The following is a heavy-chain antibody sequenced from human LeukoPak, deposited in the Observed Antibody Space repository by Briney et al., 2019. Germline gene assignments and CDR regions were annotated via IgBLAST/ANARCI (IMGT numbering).Heavy chain of an antibody. CDR3: ARDYKYAFDN. D-gene: IGHD5-24*01. Sequence: GGSLRLSCAASGFTFSDYSMNWVRQAPGKGLEWISYIGIDSGNTNYADSVKGRFTISGDKAKNSRYLQMNSLRVEDTAVYYCARDYKYAFDNWGQGTLVTVSS. CDR1: GFTFSDYS. CDR2: IGIDSGNT. J-gene: IGHJ4*02. V-gene: IGHV3-48*01.